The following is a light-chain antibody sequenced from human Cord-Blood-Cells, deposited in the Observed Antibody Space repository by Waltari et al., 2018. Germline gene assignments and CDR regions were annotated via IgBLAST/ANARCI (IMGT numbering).Light chain of an antibody. CDR1: SSDVGSYNL. CDR2: EGS. V-gene: IGLV2-23*01. Sequence: QSALTQPASVSGSPGQSITISCTGTSSDVGSYNLVSWYQQHPGKAPKLMIYEGSKRPSGVSNRFSGSKSGNTASLRISGLQAEDEADYYCCSYAGSSTFWVFGGGTKLTVL. J-gene: IGLJ3*02. CDR3: CSYAGSSTFWV.